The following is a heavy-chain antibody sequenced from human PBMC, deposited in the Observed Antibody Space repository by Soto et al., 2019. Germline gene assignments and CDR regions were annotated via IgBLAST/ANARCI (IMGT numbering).Heavy chain of an antibody. J-gene: IGHJ4*02. CDR2: TSNSGST. CDR3: ARGGGSTKVDY. V-gene: IGHV4-31*03. CDR1: GGSITSSGYY. D-gene: IGHD2-2*01. Sequence: QVQLQESGPGLVKPSQTLSLTCTVSGGSITSSGYYWSWIRQHPGEGLEWIGFTSNSGSTSYNPSLKSRVTKSVDTSSNQFSRNLKSVTAEDTAVYYCARGGGSTKVDYWGQGTLVTVSP.